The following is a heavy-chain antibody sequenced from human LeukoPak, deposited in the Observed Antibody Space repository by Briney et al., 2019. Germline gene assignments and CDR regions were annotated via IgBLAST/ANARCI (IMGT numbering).Heavy chain of an antibody. J-gene: IGHJ5*02. Sequence: SETLSLTCAVSGYSISSGYYWGWIRQSPGKGLEWIGSIYHSGTTYYNPSLKSRVTISVDTSKNQFSLKLNSVTAADTAVYFCARGWGSTSSNYFDPWGLGTLVTVSS. V-gene: IGHV4-38-2*01. CDR2: IYHSGTT. CDR3: ARGWGSTSSNYFDP. CDR1: GYSISSGYY. D-gene: IGHD2-2*01.